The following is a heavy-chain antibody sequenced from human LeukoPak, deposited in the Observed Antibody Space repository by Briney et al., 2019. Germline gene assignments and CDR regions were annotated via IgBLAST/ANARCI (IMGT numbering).Heavy chain of an antibody. CDR3: ARHYYHSSGSYSFDY. J-gene: IGHJ4*02. CDR1: GGSICSYY. CDR2: IYSSGST. V-gene: IGHV4-59*01. Sequence: SETLSLTCTVSGGSICSYYWSWIRQPPGKGLEWIGYIYSSGSTNYNPSLESRVTISVDTSKNQFSLKLSSVTAADTAVYYCARHYYHSSGSYSFDYWGQGTLVTVSS. D-gene: IGHD3-22*01.